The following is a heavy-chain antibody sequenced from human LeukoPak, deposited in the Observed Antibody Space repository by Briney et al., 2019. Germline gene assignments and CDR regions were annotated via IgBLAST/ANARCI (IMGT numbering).Heavy chain of an antibody. D-gene: IGHD1-14*01. CDR1: GGSISNYY. CDR2: IYYSGTT. V-gene: IGHV4-59*01. Sequence: SETLSLTCTVSGGSISNYYWNWIRQPPGKGLEWIGYIYYSGTTNYNPSLKSRVSMSVDTSKNQFSLKLSSVTAADTAVYYCARDSGYNPDYWGQGTLVTVSS. CDR3: ARDSGYNPDY. J-gene: IGHJ4*02.